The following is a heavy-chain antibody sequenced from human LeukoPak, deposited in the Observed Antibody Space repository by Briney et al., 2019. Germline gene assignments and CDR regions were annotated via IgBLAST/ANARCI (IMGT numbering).Heavy chain of an antibody. Sequence: SQTLSLTCTVSGGSISSGSYYWSWIRQPAGKGLEWIGRIYTSGSTNYNPSLKSRVTISVDTSKNQFSLKLSSVTAADTAVYYCARDRAAYCGGDCYPNWFDPRGQGTLVTVSS. D-gene: IGHD2-21*02. CDR2: IYTSGST. V-gene: IGHV4-61*02. CDR1: GGSISSGSYY. CDR3: ARDRAAYCGGDCYPNWFDP. J-gene: IGHJ5*02.